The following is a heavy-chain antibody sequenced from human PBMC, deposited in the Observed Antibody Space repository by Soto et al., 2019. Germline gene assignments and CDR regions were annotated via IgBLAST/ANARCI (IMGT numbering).Heavy chain of an antibody. V-gene: IGHV1-46*01. J-gene: IGHJ5*02. CDR3: ARDPKEQLGPYNWFDP. D-gene: IGHD6-13*01. Sequence: ASVKVSCKASGYTFTSYYMHWVRQAPGQGLGWMGIINPSGGSTSYAQKFQGRVTMTRDTSTSTVYMELSSLRSEDTAVYYCARDPKEQLGPYNWFDPWGQGTLVTVSS. CDR2: INPSGGST. CDR1: GYTFTSYY.